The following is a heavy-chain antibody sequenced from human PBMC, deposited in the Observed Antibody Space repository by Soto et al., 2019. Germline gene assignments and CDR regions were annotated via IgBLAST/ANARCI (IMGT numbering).Heavy chain of an antibody. CDR2: ISYDGSNK. V-gene: IGHV3-30*18. CDR3: AKDLLRPGRAYGMDV. CDR1: GFTFSSYG. J-gene: IGHJ6*01. Sequence: QVQLVESGGGVVQPGRFLRLSCAASGFTFSSYGMHWVRQAPGKGLEWVAVISYDGSNKYYADSVKGRFTISRDNSKNTLYLQMNSLRAEDTAVYYCAKDLLRPGRAYGMDVW.